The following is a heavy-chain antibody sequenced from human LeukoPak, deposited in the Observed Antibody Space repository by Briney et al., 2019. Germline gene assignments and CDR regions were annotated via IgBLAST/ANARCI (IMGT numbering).Heavy chain of an antibody. J-gene: IGHJ3*02. D-gene: IGHD1-1*01. V-gene: IGHV1-2*06. CDR3: ARVLAGTTHAFDI. Sequence: GASVKVSCKASGYTFTGYYMHWVRRAPGQGLEWMGRINPNSGGTNYAQKFQGRVTMTRDTSISTAYMELSRLRSDDTAVYYCARVLAGTTHAFDIWGQGTMVTVSS. CDR1: GYTFTGYY. CDR2: INPNSGGT.